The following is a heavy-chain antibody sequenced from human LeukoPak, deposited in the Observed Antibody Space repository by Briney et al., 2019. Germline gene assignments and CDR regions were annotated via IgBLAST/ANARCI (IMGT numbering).Heavy chain of an antibody. V-gene: IGHV3-23*01. CDR1: GFPFSSYA. J-gene: IGHJ6*03. Sequence: PSGGSLRLSCAASGFPFSSYAMSWVRQAPGKGPEWVSAISGRGGNTFYADSVKGRSTISRDNSNNTLYLQMNSLRAEDTAVYYCAKGARSGGYYYYYYMDVWGKGTTVTVSS. D-gene: IGHD2-15*01. CDR3: AKGARSGGYYYYYYMDV. CDR2: ISGRGGNT.